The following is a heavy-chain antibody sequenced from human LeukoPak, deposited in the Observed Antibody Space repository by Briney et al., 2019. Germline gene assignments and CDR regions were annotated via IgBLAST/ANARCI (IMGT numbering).Heavy chain of an antibody. V-gene: IGHV4-4*07. CDR2: IYSSGST. CDR3: ARDSGSQGRYFQY. CDR1: SGSISSYY. D-gene: IGHD1-26*01. J-gene: IGHJ1*01. Sequence: PSETLSLTCTVSSGSISSYYWSWIRQPAGKGLEWIGRIYSSGSTNYNPSLKSRVTMSVDTSKNQFPLNLNSVTAADTAVYYCARDSGSQGRYFQYWGQGTLVTVSS.